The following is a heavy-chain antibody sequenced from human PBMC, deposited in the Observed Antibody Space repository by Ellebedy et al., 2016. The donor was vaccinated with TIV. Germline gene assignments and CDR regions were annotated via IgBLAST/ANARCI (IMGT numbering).Heavy chain of an antibody. CDR1: GYTFTSYG. V-gene: IGHV1-18*01. CDR2: ISAYNGNT. Sequence: ASVKVSXXASGYTFTSYGISWVRQAPGQGLEWMGWISAYNGNTNYAQKLQGRVTMTTDTSTSTAYMELRSLRSDDTAVYYCARGVAYYYGSGRRMDVWGQGTTVTVSS. J-gene: IGHJ6*02. D-gene: IGHD3-10*01. CDR3: ARGVAYYYGSGRRMDV.